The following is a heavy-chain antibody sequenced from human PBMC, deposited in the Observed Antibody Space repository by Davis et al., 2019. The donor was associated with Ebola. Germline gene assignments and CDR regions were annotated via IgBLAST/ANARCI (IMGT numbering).Heavy chain of an antibody. CDR1: GYTFTSYG. CDR3: ARAQFPTTSDH. Sequence: ASVKVSFKASGYTFTSYGITWVRQAPRQRLEWMGWINPHNGNTNYAQNVQGRVTMTTDTSTSTAYMEVGILRSDDTAVYYCARAQFPTTSDHWGQGTLVTVSS. J-gene: IGHJ4*02. V-gene: IGHV1-18*04. D-gene: IGHD1-1*01. CDR2: INPHNGNT.